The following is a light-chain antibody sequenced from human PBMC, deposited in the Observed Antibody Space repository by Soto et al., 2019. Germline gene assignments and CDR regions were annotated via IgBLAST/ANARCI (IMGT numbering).Light chain of an antibody. CDR1: QGISSY. V-gene: IGKV1-8*01. CDR2: AAS. CDR3: QQYYSYPFA. Sequence: AIRMTQSPSSFSASTGDRVTITCRASQGISSYLAWYQQKPGKAPKLLIYAASTLQSGVPSRFNGSGSGTHFTLTISCLQSEDFATYYCQQYYSYPFAFGPGTKVDIK. J-gene: IGKJ3*01.